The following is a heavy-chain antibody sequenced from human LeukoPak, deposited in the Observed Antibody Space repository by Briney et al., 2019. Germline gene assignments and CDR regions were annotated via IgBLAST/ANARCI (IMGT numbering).Heavy chain of an antibody. CDR3: VREARGYHYTYFDY. Sequence: GGSLRLSCTASGLTLGGHDMHWVRQTPGDGVEGVAAVSAGHHAFYTGSVRGRFTVSREDGKNSLFLQMSSLRAGDTAIYYCVREARGYHYTYFDYWGQGSLVTVSS. CDR1: GLTLGGHD. J-gene: IGHJ4*02. V-gene: IGHV3-13*01. D-gene: IGHD5-18*01. CDR2: VSAGHHA.